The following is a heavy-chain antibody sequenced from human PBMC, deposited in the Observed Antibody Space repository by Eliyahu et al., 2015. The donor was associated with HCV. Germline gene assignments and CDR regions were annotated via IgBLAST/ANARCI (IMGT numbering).Heavy chain of an antibody. Sequence: QVQLVESGGGLVKPGGSLRLSXXASXFTFXDYYMXWIRQAPGKGLEWVSYISSSSSYTNYADSVKGRFTISRDNAKNSLYLQMNSLRAEDTAVYYCAREEFSSSSAFDIWGQGTMVTVSS. J-gene: IGHJ3*02. D-gene: IGHD6-6*01. CDR1: XFTFXDYY. CDR2: ISSSSSYT. CDR3: AREEFSSSSAFDI. V-gene: IGHV3-11*06.